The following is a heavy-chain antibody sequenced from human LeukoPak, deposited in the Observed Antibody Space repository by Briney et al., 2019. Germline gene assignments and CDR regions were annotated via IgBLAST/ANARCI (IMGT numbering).Heavy chain of an antibody. D-gene: IGHD5-24*01. CDR2: INTNTGNP. CDR3: ARDHRNGRWLQFVPLYYFDY. Sequence: ASVKVSCKASGYTFTSYAMNWVRQAPGQGLEWMGWINTNTGNPTYAQGFTGRFVFSLDTSVSTAYLQISSLKAEDTAVYYCARDHRNGRWLQFVPLYYFDYWGQGTLVTVSS. CDR1: GYTFTSYA. V-gene: IGHV7-4-1*02. J-gene: IGHJ4*02.